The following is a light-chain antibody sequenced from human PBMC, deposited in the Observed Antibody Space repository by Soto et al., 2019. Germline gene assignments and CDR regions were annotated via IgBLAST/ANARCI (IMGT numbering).Light chain of an antibody. CDR2: EVF. V-gene: IGLV2-23*02. CDR1: SSDVGSYSL. CDR3: CSYAGRGTFSYV. J-gene: IGLJ1*01. Sequence: QSALTQPASVSGSPGQSITISCTGTSSDVGSYSLVSWYQQHPGKAPKVMIYEVFKRPSGVSDRFSGSKSGNTASLTISGLQDEDEAEYYCCSYAGRGTFSYVFGTGTKLTVL.